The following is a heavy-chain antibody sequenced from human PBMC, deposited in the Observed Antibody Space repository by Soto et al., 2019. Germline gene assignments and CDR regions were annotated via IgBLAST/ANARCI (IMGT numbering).Heavy chain of an antibody. CDR2: ISYDGSNK. Sequence: GGALRLPCAASGFTFSSYGMHWVRPAPGKGLGWVAVISYDGSNKYYADSVKGRFTISRDNSKNTLYLQMNSLRAEDTAVYYCAKGEEWYSSSWRTTSQIDYWGQGTLVTVSS. V-gene: IGHV3-30*18. J-gene: IGHJ4*02. CDR3: AKGEEWYSSSWRTTSQIDY. CDR1: GFTFSSYG. D-gene: IGHD6-13*01.